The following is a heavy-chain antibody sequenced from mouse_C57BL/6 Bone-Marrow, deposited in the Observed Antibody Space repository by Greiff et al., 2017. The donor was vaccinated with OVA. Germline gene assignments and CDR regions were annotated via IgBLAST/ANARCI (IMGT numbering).Heavy chain of an antibody. CDR3: ARSLYGSSYCFDY. V-gene: IGHV1-55*01. D-gene: IGHD1-1*01. CDR1: GYTFTSYW. J-gene: IGHJ2*01. CDR2: IYPGSGST. Sequence: VQLQQPGAELVKPGASVKMSCKASGYTFTSYWITWVKQRPGQGLEWIGDIYPGSGSTNYNEKFKSKATLTVDTSSSTAYMQLSSLTSEDSAVYYCARSLYGSSYCFDYWGQGTTLTVSS.